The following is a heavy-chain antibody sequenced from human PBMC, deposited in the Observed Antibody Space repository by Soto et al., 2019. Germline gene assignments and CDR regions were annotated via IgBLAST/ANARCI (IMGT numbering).Heavy chain of an antibody. CDR2: ISSRSSTI. V-gene: IGHV3-48*02. CDR3: ARDYSSSSGGMDV. J-gene: IGHJ6*02. Sequence: GGSLRLSCAASGFPFSTYDMHWVRQAPGKGLEWIAYISSRSSTIYYADSVKGRFTISRDNVKNSLYLQMDTLRDEDTAVYYCARDYSSSSGGMDVWGQGTTVTVSS. CDR1: GFPFSTYD. D-gene: IGHD6-13*01.